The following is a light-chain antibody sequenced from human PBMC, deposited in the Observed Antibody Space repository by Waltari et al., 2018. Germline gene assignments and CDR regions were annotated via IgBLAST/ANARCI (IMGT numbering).Light chain of an antibody. J-gene: IGLJ2*01. CDR1: TSNIGALYD. V-gene: IGLV1-40*01. Sequence: QSVLTQPPSVSGAPGQRVTISCTGTTSNIGALYDVHWYQQLPGTAPHLLHYSNNNRPAGGPDRFSGSRSGTSASLAITGLQAEDEAHYYCQSFDSSLSGVVFGGGTKLTVL. CDR2: SNN. CDR3: QSFDSSLSGVV.